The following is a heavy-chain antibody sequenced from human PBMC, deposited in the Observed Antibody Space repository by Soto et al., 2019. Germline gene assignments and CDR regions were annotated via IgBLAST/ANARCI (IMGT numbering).Heavy chain of an antibody. J-gene: IGHJ4*02. CDR2: VNPNSGNA. CDR3: ARVTMVRGLIAYFDY. Sequence: QVQLVQSGAEVVKPGASVKVSCRASGYTFTSYDLNWVRQATGQGPEWMGWVNPNSGNAGYAQKFQDRVTMTRDTSTATTYMELSGLRSDDTAVYYCARVTMVRGLIAYFDYWGQGTLVTVSS. CDR1: GYTFTSYD. D-gene: IGHD3-10*01. V-gene: IGHV1-8*01.